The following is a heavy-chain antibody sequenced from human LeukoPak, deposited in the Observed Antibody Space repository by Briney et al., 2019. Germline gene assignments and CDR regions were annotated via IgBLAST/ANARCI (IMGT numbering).Heavy chain of an antibody. V-gene: IGHV1-8*02. J-gene: IGHJ4*02. CDR3: ARELNTYGDY. CDR1: GYTFTSYY. Sequence: GASVKVSCKASGYTFTSYYMHWVRQAPGQGLEWVGWMNPNSGDTGHAQKFQGRVTMTRNTSITTAYMELSSLRSEDTAVYYCARELNTYGDYWGQGTLVTVSS. D-gene: IGHD5-18*01. CDR2: MNPNSGDT.